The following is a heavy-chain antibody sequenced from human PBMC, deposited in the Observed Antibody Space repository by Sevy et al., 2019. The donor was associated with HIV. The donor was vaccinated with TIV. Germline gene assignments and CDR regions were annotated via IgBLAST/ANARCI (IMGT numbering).Heavy chain of an antibody. CDR1: GYTFTRYG. CDR2: ISGKSGDT. D-gene: IGHD5-12*01. V-gene: IGHV1-18*01. CDR3: ARDRNNDDYSGYSKGVDV. Sequence: ASVKVSCKASGYTFTRYGISWVRQAPGQGLEWMGWISGKSGDTNYAQRLQGRVTMTTDTSTNTAYMELRSLRSDDTAVYYCARDRNNDDYSGYSKGVDVWGQGTTVTDSS. J-gene: IGHJ6*02.